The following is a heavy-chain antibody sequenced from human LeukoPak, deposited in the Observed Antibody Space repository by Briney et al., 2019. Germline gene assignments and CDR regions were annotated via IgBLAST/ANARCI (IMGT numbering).Heavy chain of an antibody. Sequence: SETLSLTCTVSGGSISSSSYYWSWIRQPPGKGLEWIGEINHSGSTNYNPSLKSRVTISVDTSKNQFSLKLSSVTAADTAVYYCARGRGYSYGPCPFFDYWGQGTLVTVSS. CDR3: ARGRGYSYGPCPFFDY. D-gene: IGHD5-18*01. V-gene: IGHV4-39*07. CDR2: INHSGST. J-gene: IGHJ4*02. CDR1: GGSISSSSYY.